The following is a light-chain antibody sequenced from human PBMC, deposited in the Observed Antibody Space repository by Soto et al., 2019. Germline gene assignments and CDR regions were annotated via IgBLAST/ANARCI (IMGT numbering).Light chain of an antibody. CDR1: QSISSY. V-gene: IGKV1-39*01. CDR2: AAS. J-gene: IGKJ4*01. Sequence: IQMTQSPSSLSASVGDRVTITCRASQSISSYLNWYQQKPGKAPKLLIYAASSLQSGVPSRFSGRGSGTDFNLTISSLQPEDFATYYCQQSYSTPVTFGGGTKVEIK. CDR3: QQSYSTPVT.